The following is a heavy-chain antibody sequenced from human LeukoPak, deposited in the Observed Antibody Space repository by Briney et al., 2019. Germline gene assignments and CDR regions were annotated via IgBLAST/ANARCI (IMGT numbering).Heavy chain of an antibody. CDR1: GDSFSSNSAA. J-gene: IGHJ4*02. CDR3: ARASSSWYVGDYFDH. V-gene: IGHV6-1*01. CDR2: TFYRSTWYN. Sequence: SQTLSLTCAISGDSFSSNSAAWNWIRLSPSRGLEWLGRTFYRSTWYNDYSESVKSLITINPDTSENQFSLHLNSLTPEDTAVYYCARASSSWYVGDYFDHWGQGTQVTVSS. D-gene: IGHD6-13*01.